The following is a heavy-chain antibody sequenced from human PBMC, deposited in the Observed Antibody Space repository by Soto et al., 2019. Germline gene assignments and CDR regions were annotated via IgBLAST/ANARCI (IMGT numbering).Heavy chain of an antibody. Sequence: QVQLQESGPGLVKPSQTLSLTCTVSGGSISSGGYYWSWIRQHPGKGLEWIGYIYYSGSTYYNPSLKSRVTISVDTSKNQFSLKLSSVTAADTAVYYCARGIAARPTASTYWFDPWGQGTLVTVSS. V-gene: IGHV4-31*03. CDR3: ARGIAARPTASTYWFDP. D-gene: IGHD6-6*01. CDR2: IYYSGST. J-gene: IGHJ5*02. CDR1: GGSISSGGYY.